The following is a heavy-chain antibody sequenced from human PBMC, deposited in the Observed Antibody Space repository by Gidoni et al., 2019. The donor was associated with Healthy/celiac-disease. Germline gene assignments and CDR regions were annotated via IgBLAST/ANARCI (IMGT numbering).Heavy chain of an antibody. Sequence: EVQLVESGGGLVKPGGSLRLSCAASGFTFSSYSMNWVRQAPGKGLEWVSSISSSSSYIYYADSVKGRFTISRDNAKNSLYLQMNSLRAEDTAVYYCARDSLLWSGYYYGMDVWGQGTTVTVSS. CDR3: ARDSLLWSGYYYGMDV. V-gene: IGHV3-21*01. CDR2: ISSSSSYI. J-gene: IGHJ6*02. CDR1: GFTFSSYS. D-gene: IGHD3-3*01.